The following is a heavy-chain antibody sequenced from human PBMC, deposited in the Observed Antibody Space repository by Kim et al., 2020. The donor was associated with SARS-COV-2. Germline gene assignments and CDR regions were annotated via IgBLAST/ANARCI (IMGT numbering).Heavy chain of an antibody. CDR3: ARNKYSSSWINPNDY. V-gene: IGHV3-11*01. J-gene: IGHJ4*02. D-gene: IGHD6-13*01. Sequence: DAGKGRVTSPRDNAKNSLYLQMNSLRAEDTAVYYCARNKYSSSWINPNDYWGQGTLVTVSS.